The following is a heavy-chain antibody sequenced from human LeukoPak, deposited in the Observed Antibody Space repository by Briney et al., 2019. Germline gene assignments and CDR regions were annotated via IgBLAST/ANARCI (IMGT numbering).Heavy chain of an antibody. CDR1: GFTFNFYS. Sequence: PGGSLRLSCAASGFTFNFYSMNWVRQAPGKGLEWVSSISSSSSYIYYADSVRGRFTISRDNAKNSLYLQMNSLRVEDTAVFYCAKVAKYYYGSETYYFFEHWGQGTPVTASS. V-gene: IGHV3-21*01. J-gene: IGHJ4*02. CDR3: AKVAKYYYGSETYYFFEH. CDR2: ISSSSSYI. D-gene: IGHD3-10*01.